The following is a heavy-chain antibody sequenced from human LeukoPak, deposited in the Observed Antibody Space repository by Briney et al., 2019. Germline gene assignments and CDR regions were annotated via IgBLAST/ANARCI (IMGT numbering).Heavy chain of an antibody. CDR1: GGTFSSYA. CDR3: ARGGYYGSGSSYYYYYYMDV. CDR2: IIPIFGTA. V-gene: IGHV1-69*05. D-gene: IGHD3-10*01. Sequence: SVKVSCKASGGTFSSYAISWVRQAPGQGLEWMGGIIPIFGTANYAQKFQGRVTITTDESTSTVYMELSSLRSEDTAVYYCARGGYYGSGSSYYYYYYMDVWGKGTTVTVSS. J-gene: IGHJ6*03.